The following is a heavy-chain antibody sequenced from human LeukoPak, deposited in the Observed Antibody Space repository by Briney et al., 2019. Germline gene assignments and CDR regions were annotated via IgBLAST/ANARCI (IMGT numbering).Heavy chain of an antibody. J-gene: IGHJ6*04. V-gene: IGHV1-69*13. CDR2: IIPIFGTA. D-gene: IGHD2-2*01. CDR3: ARDWSVPAATYYYYGMDV. CDR1: GGTFSRYA. Sequence: SVKVSCKASGGTFSRYAISWVGQSAGPQLEGMGGIIPIFGTANYTQKFQGRVKITADQSTSTAYMELSSLRSEETAVYYCARDWSVPAATYYYYGMDVWGKGTTVTVSS.